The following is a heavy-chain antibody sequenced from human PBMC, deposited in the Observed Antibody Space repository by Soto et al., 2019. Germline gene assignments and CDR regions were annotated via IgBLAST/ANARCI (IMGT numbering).Heavy chain of an antibody. J-gene: IGHJ6*03. Sequence: QITLKESGPTLVKPTQPLTLTCTFSGLSLSTNGLGVGWIRQTPGKALEWLALIYWDDDKRYSPSLNGRLTIPRDTRKHQALLTQTNMDPLDTATYYCPHRLCGGTSFHLHFFYYLDVLLKGST. CDR1: GLSLSTNGLG. D-gene: IGHD1-26*01. CDR3: PHRLCGGTSFHLHFFYYLDV. V-gene: IGHV2-5*02. CDR2: IYWDDDK.